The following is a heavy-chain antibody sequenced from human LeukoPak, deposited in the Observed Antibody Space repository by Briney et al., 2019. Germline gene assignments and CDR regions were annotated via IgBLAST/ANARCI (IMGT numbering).Heavy chain of an antibody. CDR1: GYSFTSYW. V-gene: IGHV1-3*01. D-gene: IGHD3-16*01. CDR3: ARAEVLESFGHNKHCMDV. Sequence: GESLKISCKGSGYSFTSYWIGWVRQAPGQRLEWMGKINGGAENTQYSQKFQGRVSITRDISATTAYMELRGLRSEDTAAYFCARAEVLESFGHNKHCMDVWGQGTTVIVSS. J-gene: IGHJ6*02. CDR2: INGGAENT.